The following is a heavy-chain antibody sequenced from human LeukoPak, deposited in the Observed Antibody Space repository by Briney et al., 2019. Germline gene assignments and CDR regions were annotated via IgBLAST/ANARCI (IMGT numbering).Heavy chain of an antibody. Sequence: GGSLRLSCAASGFTFSSYSMNWVRQAPGKGLEWVSSISSSSYIYYADSVKGRFTISRDNAKNSLYPQMNSLRAEDTAVYYCARGGPLSSRPYFDYWGQGTLVTVSS. CDR1: GFTFSSYS. D-gene: IGHD2/OR15-2a*01. V-gene: IGHV3-21*01. CDR3: ARGGPLSSRPYFDY. CDR2: ISSSSYI. J-gene: IGHJ4*02.